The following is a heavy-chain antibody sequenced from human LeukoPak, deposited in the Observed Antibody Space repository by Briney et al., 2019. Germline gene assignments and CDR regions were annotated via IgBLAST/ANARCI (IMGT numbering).Heavy chain of an antibody. CDR3: VAAGTNYYYYYMDV. Sequence: PSETLSLTCTVSGGSISSYYWSWIRQPPGKGLEWIGYIYYSGSTNYNPSLKSRVTISVDTSKNQFSLKLSSVTAADTAVYYCVAAGTNYYYYYMDVWGKGTTVTVS. V-gene: IGHV4-59*01. CDR1: GGSISSYY. D-gene: IGHD6-13*01. J-gene: IGHJ6*03. CDR2: IYYSGST.